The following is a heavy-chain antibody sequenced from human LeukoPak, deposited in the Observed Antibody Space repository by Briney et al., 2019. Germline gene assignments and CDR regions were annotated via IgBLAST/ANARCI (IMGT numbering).Heavy chain of an antibody. Sequence: GGSLRLSCAASGFTFSSYWMHWVRQAPGKGLVWDSRINSDGSSTSYADSVKGRFTISRDNAKNTLYLQMNSLRAEDTAVYYCARDPKLYYYYYGMDVWGQGTTVTVSS. V-gene: IGHV3-74*01. CDR1: GFTFSSYW. CDR2: INSDGSST. D-gene: IGHD5-24*01. J-gene: IGHJ6*02. CDR3: ARDPKLYYYYYGMDV.